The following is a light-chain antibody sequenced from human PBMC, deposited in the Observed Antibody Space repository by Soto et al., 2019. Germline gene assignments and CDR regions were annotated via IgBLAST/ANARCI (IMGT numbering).Light chain of an antibody. CDR1: QSVSSSN. CDR2: GAS. V-gene: IGKV3-20*01. J-gene: IGKJ3*01. CDR3: QQYGSSPR. Sequence: EIVLTQSPGTLSLSPGERATLSCRASQSVSSSNLAWYQQKPGQAPRLLIYGASSRATGIPDRFSGSGSGTDFTLTISRLEPEDFAVYFCQQYGSSPRFGHGTKVDIK.